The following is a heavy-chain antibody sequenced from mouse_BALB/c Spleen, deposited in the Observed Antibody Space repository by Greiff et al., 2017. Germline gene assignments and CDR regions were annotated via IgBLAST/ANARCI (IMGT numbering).Heavy chain of an antibody. CDR3: ATYGRAWFAY. CDR2: INPNNGGT. CDR1: GYTFTDYN. D-gene: IGHD1-1*02. Sequence: EVQLQQSGPELVKPGASVKIPCKASGYTFTDYNMDWVKQSHGKSLEWIGDINPNNGGTIYNQKFKGKATLTVDKSSNTAYLQLSSLTSEDTAVYYCATYGRAWFAYWGQGTLVTVSA. J-gene: IGHJ3*01. V-gene: IGHV1-18*01.